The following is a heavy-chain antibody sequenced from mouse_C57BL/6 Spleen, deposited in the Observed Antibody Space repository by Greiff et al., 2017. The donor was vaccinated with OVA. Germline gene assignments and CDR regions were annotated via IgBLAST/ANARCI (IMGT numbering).Heavy chain of an antibody. Sequence: VQLQQSGPELVKPGASVKISCKASGYTFTDYYMNWVKQSHGKSLEWIGDINPNNGGTSYNQKFKGKATLTVDKSSSTAYMELRSLTSEDSAVYYCARPSSGYEAMDYWGQGTSVTVSS. CDR3: ARPSSGYEAMDY. CDR2: INPNNGGT. CDR1: GYTFTDYY. V-gene: IGHV1-26*01. J-gene: IGHJ4*01. D-gene: IGHD3-2*02.